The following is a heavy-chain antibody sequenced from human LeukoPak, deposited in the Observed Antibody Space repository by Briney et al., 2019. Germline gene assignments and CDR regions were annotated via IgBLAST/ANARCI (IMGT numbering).Heavy chain of an antibody. Sequence: KPSETLSLTCAVYGGSFSGYYWSWIRQPPGKGLEWIGEINHSGSTNYNPSLKSRVTISVDTSKNQFSLKLSSVTAADTAVYYCARDTMIVVDDTFDIWGQGTMVTVSS. CDR3: ARDTMIVVDDTFDI. CDR2: INHSGST. D-gene: IGHD3-22*01. J-gene: IGHJ3*02. V-gene: IGHV4-34*01. CDR1: GGSFSGYY.